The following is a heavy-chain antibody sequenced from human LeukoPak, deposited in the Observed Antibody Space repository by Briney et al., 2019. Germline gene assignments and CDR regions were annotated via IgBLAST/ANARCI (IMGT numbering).Heavy chain of an antibody. CDR3: TRWFGGGGYYYNMDV. V-gene: IGHV3-33*01. Sequence: PGKSMRLSCAASAFTFSSYGMHCVSQAPGKGLEWVAVIWHEGSNKFYTDFVKGRFSISRDISKNTLYLQMNSLRAEDTAVYYCTRWFGGGGYYYNMDVWGQGTTVTVSS. CDR2: IWHEGSNK. J-gene: IGHJ6*02. D-gene: IGHD3-10*01. CDR1: AFTFSSYG.